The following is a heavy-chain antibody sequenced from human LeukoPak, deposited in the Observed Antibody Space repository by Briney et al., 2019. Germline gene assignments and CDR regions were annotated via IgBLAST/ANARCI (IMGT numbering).Heavy chain of an antibody. CDR2: ISSSSSTI. Sequence: GGSLGLSCAASGFTFSSYSMNWVRQAPGKGLEWVSYISSSSSTIYYADSVKGRFTISRDNAKNSLYLQMNSLRAEDTAVYYCARDEVTTFVDYYYGMDVWGQGTTVTVSS. V-gene: IGHV3-48*04. CDR3: ARDEVTTFVDYYYGMDV. J-gene: IGHJ6*02. D-gene: IGHD4-17*01. CDR1: GFTFSSYS.